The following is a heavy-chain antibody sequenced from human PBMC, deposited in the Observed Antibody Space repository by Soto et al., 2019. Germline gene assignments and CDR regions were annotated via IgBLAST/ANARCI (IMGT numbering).Heavy chain of an antibody. CDR2: FRAGGRA. Sequence: QLLESGGGLVQPGGSLRLSCEASGFSFRSYALSWVRQAPGKGLEWVSTFRAGGRAYYADYVKGRFTIAKDTSKNTLLLQARSLRAEDTAVYYCAKESMPEHYGDTLFDFGGQGTRVTVSS. D-gene: IGHD4-17*01. CDR1: GFSFRSYA. J-gene: IGHJ4*02. CDR3: AKESMPEHYGDTLFDF. V-gene: IGHV3-23*01.